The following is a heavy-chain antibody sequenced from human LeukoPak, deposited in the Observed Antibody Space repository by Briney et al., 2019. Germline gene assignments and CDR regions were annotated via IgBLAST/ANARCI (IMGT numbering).Heavy chain of an antibody. CDR3: AREGDAESFDY. CDR1: GFTFSSYA. J-gene: IGHJ4*02. Sequence: GGSLRLSCAASGFTFSSYAMHWFRQPPGKGLEWVAVISYDGSNKYYADSVKGRFTISRDNSKNTLYLQMNSLRAEDTAVYYCAREGDAESFDYWGQGTLVTVSS. CDR2: ISYDGSNK. V-gene: IGHV3-30-3*01.